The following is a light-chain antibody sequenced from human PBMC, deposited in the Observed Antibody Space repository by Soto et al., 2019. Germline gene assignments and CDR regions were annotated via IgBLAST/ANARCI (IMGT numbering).Light chain of an antibody. V-gene: IGKV3-20*01. CDR2: GAS. CDR1: QSVSSSY. Sequence: EIVLTQSPGTLSLSPGERATLSCRASQSVSSSYLAWYQQKPGQAPRLLIYGASSRATGIPDRFSGSGSGTDFTLTISRLEPEDFAVYYCQQYGSSPFTFGPGTKEDNK. CDR3: QQYGSSPFT. J-gene: IGKJ3*01.